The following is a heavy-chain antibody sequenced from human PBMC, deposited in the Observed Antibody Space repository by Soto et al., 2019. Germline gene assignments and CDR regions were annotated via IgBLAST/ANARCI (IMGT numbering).Heavy chain of an antibody. D-gene: IGHD2-15*01. J-gene: IGHJ4*02. V-gene: IGHV3-21*04. CDR3: AKGRALCSGGSCYATASPFDY. CDR1: GFTFSSYS. CDR2: ISSSSSYI. Sequence: GGSLRLSCAASGFTFSSYSMNWVRQAPGTGLEWVSSISSSSSYIYYADSVKGRFTISRDNAKNSLYLQMNSLRAEDTAVYYCAKGRALCSGGSCYATASPFDYWGQGTLVTVSS.